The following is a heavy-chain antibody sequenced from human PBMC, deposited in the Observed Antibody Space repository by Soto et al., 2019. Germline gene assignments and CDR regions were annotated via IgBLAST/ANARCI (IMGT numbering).Heavy chain of an antibody. D-gene: IGHD1-1*01. CDR3: AKGGWNHDAFDI. Sequence: QVQLVESGGGVVQPGRSLRLSCAASGFTFSSYGMHWVRQAPGKGLEWVAVISYDGSNKYYADSVKGRFTISRDNSKNTLYLQMNSLRAEDTAMYYCAKGGWNHDAFDIWGQGTMVTVSS. J-gene: IGHJ3*02. CDR1: GFTFSSYG. V-gene: IGHV3-30*18. CDR2: ISYDGSNK.